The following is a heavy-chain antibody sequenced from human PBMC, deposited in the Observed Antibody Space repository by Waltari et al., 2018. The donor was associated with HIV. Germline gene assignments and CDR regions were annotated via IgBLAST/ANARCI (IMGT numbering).Heavy chain of an antibody. CDR1: GSIFNTYA. Sequence: QVQLVQSGAEVKQPGASVKVSCKASGSIFNTYAIHWVRQATGQGLEWMGWMNPNSRNTGYAQKFQGRVTMTRDTSITTAYMELSSLKSEDTAVYYCARAVNAVGAPHWFAPWGQGTLVTVSS. V-gene: IGHV1-8*01. CDR2: MNPNSRNT. D-gene: IGHD1-26*01. CDR3: ARAVNAVGAPHWFAP. J-gene: IGHJ5*02.